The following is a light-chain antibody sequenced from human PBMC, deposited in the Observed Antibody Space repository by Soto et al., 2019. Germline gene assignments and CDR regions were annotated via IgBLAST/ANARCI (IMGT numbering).Light chain of an antibody. V-gene: IGKV3-11*01. Sequence: EIVLTQSPATLSLSPGERATLSCRASQSLNYSLVWYQQKPGQAHRLVIYDASNRATGIPDRFSGSGSGTECTRSINILEPEDSAVYYCQQRSTCPRNFCGGTQVEIQ. CDR3: QQRSTCPRN. CDR1: QSLNYS. CDR2: DAS. J-gene: IGKJ4*01.